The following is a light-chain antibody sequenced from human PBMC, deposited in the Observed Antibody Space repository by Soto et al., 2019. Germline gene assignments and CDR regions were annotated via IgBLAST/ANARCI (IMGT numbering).Light chain of an antibody. V-gene: IGKV1-5*03. CDR2: KAS. CDR1: QSISSW. Sequence: DIQMTQSPSTLSASVGDRVTITCRASQSISSWLAWYQQKPGKAPKLLICKASSLESGVPSRFSGSGSGTEFTLTISSLQPDDFATYYCQEYKSYSTFGQGTKLEIK. CDR3: QEYKSYST. J-gene: IGKJ2*01.